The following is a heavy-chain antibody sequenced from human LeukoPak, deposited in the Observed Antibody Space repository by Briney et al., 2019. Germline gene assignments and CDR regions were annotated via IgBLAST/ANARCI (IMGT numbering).Heavy chain of an antibody. J-gene: IGHJ5*02. CDR3: ARAGFDQWSGVKHNWFDP. V-gene: IGHV4-39*07. CDR1: GGSINSSSYY. CDR2: IYYSGST. Sequence: SETLSLTCTVSGGSINSSSYYWGWIRQPPGKGLEWIGSIYYSGSTYYNPSLKSRVTISVDTSKNQFSLKLSPVTAADTAVYYCARAGFDQWSGVKHNWFDPWGQGTLVTVSS. D-gene: IGHD3-10*01.